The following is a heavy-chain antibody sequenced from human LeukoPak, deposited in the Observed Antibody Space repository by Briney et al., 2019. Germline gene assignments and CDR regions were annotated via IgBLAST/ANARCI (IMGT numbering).Heavy chain of an antibody. CDR3: AKGGYSYGLTTRNLNFDY. CDR2: IIPIFGTA. Sequence: SVKVSCKASGGTFSSYAISWVRQAPGQGLEWVGGIIPIFGTANYAQKFQGRVTITADESTSTAYMELSSLRSEDTAVYYCAKGGYSYGLTTRNLNFDYWGQGTLVTVSS. D-gene: IGHD5-18*01. J-gene: IGHJ4*02. CDR1: GGTFSSYA. V-gene: IGHV1-69*13.